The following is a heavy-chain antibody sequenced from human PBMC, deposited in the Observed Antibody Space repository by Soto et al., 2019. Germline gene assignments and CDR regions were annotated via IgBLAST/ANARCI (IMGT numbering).Heavy chain of an antibody. Sequence: QVQMVQSGAEVKKPGSSVKVSCKASGGTFSSYAISWVRHAPGQGLEWMGGIIPIFGTANYAQKFQGRVTITADESTSTAYMELSSLRSEDTAVYYCESVDTAKSDYYFDYLGQGTLVTVSS. D-gene: IGHD5-18*01. CDR1: GGTFSSYA. J-gene: IGHJ4*02. V-gene: IGHV1-69*01. CDR2: IIPIFGTA. CDR3: ESVDTAKSDYYFDY.